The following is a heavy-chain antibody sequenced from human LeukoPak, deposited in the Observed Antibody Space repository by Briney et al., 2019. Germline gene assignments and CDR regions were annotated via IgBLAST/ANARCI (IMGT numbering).Heavy chain of an antibody. CDR3: ARGSYYDSSGYTDY. V-gene: IGHV3-48*03. Sequence: PGGSLRLSCAASGFTFSSYEMNWVRQAPGKGLEWVSYISSSGSTIYYADPVKGRFTISRDNAKNSLYLQMNSLRAEDTAVYYCARGSYYDSSGYTDYWGQGTLVTVSS. D-gene: IGHD3-22*01. CDR2: ISSSGSTI. J-gene: IGHJ4*02. CDR1: GFTFSSYE.